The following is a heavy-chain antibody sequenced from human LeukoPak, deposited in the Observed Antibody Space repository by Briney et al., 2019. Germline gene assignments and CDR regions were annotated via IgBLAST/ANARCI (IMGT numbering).Heavy chain of an antibody. V-gene: IGHV4-61*02. CDR2: IYTSGTT. Sequence: PSQTLSLTCTVSGGSISSGTYYWSWIRQPAGKGLEWIGRIYTSGTTNYNPSLKSRVTISVDTSKNQFSLKLRSVTAADTAVYYCAREVVAAAGLLAFDIWGQGTMVTVSS. CDR1: GGSISSGTYY. J-gene: IGHJ3*02. CDR3: AREVVAAAGLLAFDI. D-gene: IGHD6-13*01.